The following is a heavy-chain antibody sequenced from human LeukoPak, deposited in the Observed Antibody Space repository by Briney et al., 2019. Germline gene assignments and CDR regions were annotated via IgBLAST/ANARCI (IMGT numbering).Heavy chain of an antibody. Sequence: SETLSLTCTVSGDSISSGSYSWSWIRQPAGKGLEWIGRIFPSGSTNYNPSLKSRVTISLDTSENQFSLKLSSVTAADTAVYYCARDHRDYYKHYHMDVWGKGTTVTISS. CDR2: IFPSGST. CDR3: ARDHRDYYKHYHMDV. V-gene: IGHV4-61*02. J-gene: IGHJ6*03. CDR1: GDSISSGSYS.